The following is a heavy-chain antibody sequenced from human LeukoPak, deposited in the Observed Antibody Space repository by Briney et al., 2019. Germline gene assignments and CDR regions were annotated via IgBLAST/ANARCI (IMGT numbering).Heavy chain of an antibody. D-gene: IGHD3-10*01. CDR2: ISGSGGST. J-gene: IGHJ4*02. V-gene: IGHV3-23*01. CDR3: AKVGTYYYGSGSYYIDY. CDR1: GFTFSSYA. Sequence: GGSLRLSCAASGFTFSSYAMSWVRQAPGKGLEWVSAISGSGGSTYYADSVKGRFIISIDNSKNTLYLQMNSLRAEDTAVYYCAKVGTYYYGSGSYYIDYWGQGTLVTVSS.